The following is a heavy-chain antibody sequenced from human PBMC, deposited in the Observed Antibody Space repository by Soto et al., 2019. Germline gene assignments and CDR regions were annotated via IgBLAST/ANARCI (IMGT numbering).Heavy chain of an antibody. J-gene: IGHJ4*02. D-gene: IGHD3-22*01. CDR2: IYSGGST. Sequence: PGGSLRLSCAAPGFTVSSNYISWVRQAPGKGLEWVSVIYSGGSTYYADSVKGRFTISRDNSKNTLYLQMNSLRAEDTAVYYCASDLGSHYDSSGYYDYWGQGT. V-gene: IGHV3-66*01. CDR3: ASDLGSHYDSSGYYDY. CDR1: GFTVSSNY.